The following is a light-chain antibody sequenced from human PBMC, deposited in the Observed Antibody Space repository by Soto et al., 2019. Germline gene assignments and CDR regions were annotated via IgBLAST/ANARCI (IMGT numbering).Light chain of an antibody. CDR1: QSVSSY. J-gene: IGKJ4*01. V-gene: IGKV3-11*01. CDR2: DAS. Sequence: EIVLTQSPATLSLSPGERATLSCRASQSVSSYLAWYQQKPGQAPRLLIYDASNRATGIPARFSGSGSGTDCTLTISCLEPEDFALYYCQERSNWPPVTFGGGTKVVSK. CDR3: QERSNWPPVT.